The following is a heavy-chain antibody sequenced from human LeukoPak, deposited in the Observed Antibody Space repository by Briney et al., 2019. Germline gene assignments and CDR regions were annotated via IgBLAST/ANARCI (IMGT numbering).Heavy chain of an antibody. J-gene: IGHJ4*02. D-gene: IGHD6-6*01. V-gene: IGHV3-66*02. CDR3: ARASIAASGYYFDY. CDR1: GFTVSTNY. Sequence: PGGSLRLSCAASGFTVSTNYMTWVRQAPGKGLEWVSVIYSGGSTFYADSVKGRFTISRDNSENTLYLQMNSLRAEDTAVYYCARASIAASGYYFDYWGQGTLVTVSS. CDR2: IYSGGST.